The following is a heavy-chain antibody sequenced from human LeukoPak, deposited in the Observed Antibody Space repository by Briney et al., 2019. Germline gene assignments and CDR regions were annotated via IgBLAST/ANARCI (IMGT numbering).Heavy chain of an antibody. V-gene: IGHV1-8*01. J-gene: IGHJ6*03. CDR1: GYTFTSYD. D-gene: IGHD2-15*01. Sequence: ASVKVSCKASGYTFTSYDINWVRQATGQGLEGMGWMNPTTANTGYAQNCQGRITMTRSTSISPAYIELSSPRSEDTAVYYCARGSAATLYYYYYYMDVWGKGTTVTVSS. CDR2: MNPTTANT. CDR3: ARGSAATLYYYYYYMDV.